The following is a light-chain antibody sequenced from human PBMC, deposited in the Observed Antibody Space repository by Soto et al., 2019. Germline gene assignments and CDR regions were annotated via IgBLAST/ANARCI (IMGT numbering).Light chain of an antibody. CDR2: AAT. CDR1: QGIRNY. CDR3: QQYDASPRT. J-gene: IGKJ4*02. Sequence: DIQMSQSPSAISASVGERFTITCRASQGIRNYLSWYQQKPGQIPRLLIYAATTMPSDVPARFSGSWSGTEFTLTINSLQPEDFAAYYCQQYDASPRTFGGGTKVDIK. V-gene: IGKV1-27*01.